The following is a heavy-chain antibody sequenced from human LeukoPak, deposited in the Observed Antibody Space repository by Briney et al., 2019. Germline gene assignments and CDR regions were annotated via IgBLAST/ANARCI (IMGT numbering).Heavy chain of an antibody. CDR3: ARVAAGIGFFQH. CDR2: IHHSGGT. J-gene: IGHJ1*01. D-gene: IGHD6-13*01. V-gene: IGHV4-38-2*02. Sequence: SETLSLTCIVSGYSISSGYYWGWIRQPPGKGLEWIGNIHHSGGTYYNPSLKSQVTISVDTSKNQLSLKLSSVTAADTAVYYCARVAAGIGFFQHWGQGTLVTVSS. CDR1: GYSISSGYY.